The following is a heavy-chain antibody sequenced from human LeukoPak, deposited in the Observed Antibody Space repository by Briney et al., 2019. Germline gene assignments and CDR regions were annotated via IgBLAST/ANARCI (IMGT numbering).Heavy chain of an antibody. J-gene: IGHJ6*03. CDR3: ASSPPDCGGDCYNYYMDV. CDR1: GGTFSSYA. CDR2: IIPIFGTA. V-gene: IGHV1-69*13. D-gene: IGHD2-21*01. Sequence: ASVKVSCKASGGTFSSYAISWVRQAPGQGLEWMGGIIPIFGTANYAQKFQGRVTITADESTSTAYMELSSLRSEDTAVYYCASSPPDCGGDCYNYYMDVWGKGTTVTVSS.